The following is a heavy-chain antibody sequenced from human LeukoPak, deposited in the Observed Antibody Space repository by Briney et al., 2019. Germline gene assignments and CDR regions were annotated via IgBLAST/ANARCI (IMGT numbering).Heavy chain of an antibody. J-gene: IGHJ4*02. V-gene: IGHV3-21*01. CDR2: ISSSSSYI. D-gene: IGHD6-19*01. CDR3: ARDIAVAGRNDFDY. CDR1: GFTFSSYS. Sequence: PGGSLRPSCAASGFTFSSYSMNWVRQAPGKGLEWVSSISSSSSYIYYADSVKGRFTISRDNAKNSLYLQMNSLRAEDTAVYYCARDIAVAGRNDFDYWGQGTLVTVSS.